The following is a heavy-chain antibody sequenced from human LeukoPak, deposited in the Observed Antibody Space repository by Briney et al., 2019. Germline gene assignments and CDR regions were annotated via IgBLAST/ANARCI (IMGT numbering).Heavy chain of an antibody. J-gene: IGHJ6*03. D-gene: IGHD6-13*01. CDR3: ASSASGSWYYYMDV. CDR1: GFIFSSYG. Sequence: GGSLRLSCAASGFIFSSYGMNWVRQAPGKGLEWVSSISSTSSYVYYADSVKGRFTISRDNSKNTLYLQMNSLRAEDTAVYYCASSASGSWYYYMDVWGKGTTVTISS. CDR2: ISSTSSYV. V-gene: IGHV3-21*01.